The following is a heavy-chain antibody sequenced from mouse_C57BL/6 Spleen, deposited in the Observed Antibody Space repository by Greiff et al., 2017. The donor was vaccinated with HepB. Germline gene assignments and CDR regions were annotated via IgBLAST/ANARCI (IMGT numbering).Heavy chain of an antibody. D-gene: IGHD1-1*01. CDR2: IDPETGGT. J-gene: IGHJ3*01. CDR1: GYTFTDYE. CDR3: TKNTRVVEGFAY. V-gene: IGHV1-15*01. Sequence: QVQLQQSGAELVRPGASVTLSCKASGYTFTDYEMHWVKQTPVHGLEWIGAIDPETGGTAYNQKFKGKAILTADKSSSTAYMELRSLTSEDSAVYYCTKNTRVVEGFAYWGQGTLVTVSA.